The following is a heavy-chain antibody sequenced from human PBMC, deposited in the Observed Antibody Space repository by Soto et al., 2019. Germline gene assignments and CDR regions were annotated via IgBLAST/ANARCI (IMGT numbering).Heavy chain of an antibody. CDR2: INAGNGNT. CDR3: ARDPGYCSSTSCTDYYYYMDV. V-gene: IGHV1-3*01. CDR1: GYTFTSYA. Sequence: QVQLVQSGAEVKKPGASVKVSCKASGYTFTSYAMHWVRQAPGQTLEWMGWINAGNGNTKYSQKFQGRVTITRDTSASTAYMELSSLRSEDTAVYYCARDPGYCSSTSCTDYYYYMDVWGKGTTVTVSS. J-gene: IGHJ6*03. D-gene: IGHD2-2*01.